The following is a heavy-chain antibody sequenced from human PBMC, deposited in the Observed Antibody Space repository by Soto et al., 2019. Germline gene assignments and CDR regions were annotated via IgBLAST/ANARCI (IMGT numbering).Heavy chain of an antibody. Sequence: ASVKVSCKASGYSFTKYHMHRVRQAPGQGLEWMGWINPGSGVTNQAQKFQGRVTMTRDTSITTTYMELNSLTPDDTAVYYCARVAGHKNARFDYWGQGTQVTVSS. D-gene: IGHD1-1*01. CDR2: INPGSGVT. J-gene: IGHJ4*02. CDR3: ARVAGHKNARFDY. V-gene: IGHV1-2*02. CDR1: GYSFTKYH.